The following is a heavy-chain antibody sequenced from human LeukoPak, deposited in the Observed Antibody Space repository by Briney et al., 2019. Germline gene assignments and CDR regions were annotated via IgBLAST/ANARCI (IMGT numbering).Heavy chain of an antibody. J-gene: IGHJ4*02. CDR1: GYSISSGYY. V-gene: IGHV4-38-2*02. Sequence: SETLSLTCTVSGYSISSGYYWGWIRQPPGMGLEWIGSIYHSGSTYYNPSLKSRVTISVDTSKNQFSLKLSSVTAADTAVYYCARDGRYYYGSGVDYWGQGTLVTVSS. CDR3: ARDGRYYYGSGVDY. CDR2: IYHSGST. D-gene: IGHD3-10*01.